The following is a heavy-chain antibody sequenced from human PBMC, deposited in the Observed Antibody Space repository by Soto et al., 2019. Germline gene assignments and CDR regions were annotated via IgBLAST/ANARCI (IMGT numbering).Heavy chain of an antibody. CDR1: GFTFSSYA. V-gene: IGHV3-30-3*01. D-gene: IGHD6-13*01. CDR3: ARVRSSSWYRDYYYGMDV. J-gene: IGHJ6*02. Sequence: GGSLRLSCAASGFTFSSYAMHWFRQAPGKGLEWVAVISYDGSNKYYADSVKGRFTISRDNSKNTLYLQMNSLRAEDTAVYYCARVRSSSWYRDYYYGMDVWGQGTTVTVSS. CDR2: ISYDGSNK.